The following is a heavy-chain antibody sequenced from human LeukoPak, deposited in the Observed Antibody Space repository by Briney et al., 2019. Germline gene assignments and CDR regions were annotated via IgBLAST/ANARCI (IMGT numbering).Heavy chain of an antibody. CDR1: GDSISSSDYY. J-gene: IGHJ4*02. CDR2: ISSSGST. CDR3: ARSSHSSGWLDY. V-gene: IGHV4-61*02. Sequence: SPSETLSLTCTVSGDSISSSDYYWSWIRQPAGKGLEWIGRISSSGSTNYNPSLKSRVTISVDTSKNQFSLKLSSVTAADTAVYYCARSSHSSGWLDYWGQGTLVTVSS. D-gene: IGHD6-19*01.